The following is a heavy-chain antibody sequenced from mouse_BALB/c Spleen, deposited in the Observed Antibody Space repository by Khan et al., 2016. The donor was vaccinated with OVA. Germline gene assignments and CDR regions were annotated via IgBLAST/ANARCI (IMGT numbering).Heavy chain of an antibody. V-gene: IGHV9-4*02. CDR3: ARGVAAYYRNYGGAMDY. Sequence: QIQLVQSGPELKKPGETVRISCKASGYTFTTAGIQWVQKMPGKGLKWIGWINTHSGVPKYAEDFKGRFAFSLETSASTAYLQITNLKNEDTATYFCARGVAAYYRNYGGAMDYWGQGTSVTVSS. D-gene: IGHD2-5*01. CDR1: GYTFTTAG. J-gene: IGHJ4*01. CDR2: INTHSGVP.